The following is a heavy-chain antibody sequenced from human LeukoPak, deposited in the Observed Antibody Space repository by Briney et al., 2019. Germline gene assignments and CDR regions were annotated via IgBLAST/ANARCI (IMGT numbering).Heavy chain of an antibody. CDR1: GFIFSSYG. Sequence: GGSLRLSCAASGFIFSSYGMSWVRQAPGKGLEWVSTISGSGATTYYADSVKGRFTISRDNSKNTLYLQMNSLRAEDTAVYYCAKDPVPAANGPYNWFDPWGQGTLVTVSS. J-gene: IGHJ5*02. CDR3: AKDPVPAANGPYNWFDP. D-gene: IGHD2-2*01. V-gene: IGHV3-23*01. CDR2: ISGSGATT.